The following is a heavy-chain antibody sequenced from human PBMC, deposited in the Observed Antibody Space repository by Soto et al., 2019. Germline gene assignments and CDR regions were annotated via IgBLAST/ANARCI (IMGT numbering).Heavy chain of an antibody. CDR1: GFTIGAYG. Sequence: EVHLVESGGGLVQPGDSLRLSCAASGFTIGAYGFDWVRQAPGKALEYISGISSYGGNIYYANSVKGRFIISRDNSKNTLYLQMGSLRSEDMGVYYCAVDVGSVNYYKGVYYYYYMDVWGKGTTVTVSS. CDR3: AVDVGSVNYYKGVYYYYYMDV. J-gene: IGHJ6*03. CDR2: ISSYGGNI. D-gene: IGHD3-10*01. V-gene: IGHV3-64*01.